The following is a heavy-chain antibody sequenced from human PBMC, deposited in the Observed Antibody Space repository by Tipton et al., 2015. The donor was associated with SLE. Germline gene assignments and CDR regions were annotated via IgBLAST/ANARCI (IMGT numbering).Heavy chain of an antibody. D-gene: IGHD3-10*01. CDR3: ARRTLLRITMVRGVWTDAFDI. CDR2: IYYSGST. J-gene: IGHJ3*02. CDR1: GGSISGYY. Sequence: TLSLTCTVSGGSISGYYWSWIRQPAGKGLEWIGSIYYSGSTYYNPSLKSRVTISVDTSKNQFSLKLSSVTAADTAVYYCARRTLLRITMVRGVWTDAFDIWGQGTMVTVSS. V-gene: IGHV4-59*05.